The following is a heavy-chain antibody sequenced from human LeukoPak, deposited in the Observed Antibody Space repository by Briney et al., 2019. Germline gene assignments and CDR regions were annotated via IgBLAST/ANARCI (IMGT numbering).Heavy chain of an antibody. J-gene: IGHJ6*03. CDR3: ARGVRYYYYYYYMDV. V-gene: IGHV1-8*03. CDR2: MNPNSGNT. Sequence: ASVKVSCKASGYTFTSYDINWVRQATGQGLEWMGWMNPNSGNTGYAQKFQGRVTITRNTSISTAYMELSSLRSGDTAVYYCARGVRYYYYYYYMDVWGKGTTVTVSS. CDR1: GYTFTSYD. D-gene: IGHD3-3*01.